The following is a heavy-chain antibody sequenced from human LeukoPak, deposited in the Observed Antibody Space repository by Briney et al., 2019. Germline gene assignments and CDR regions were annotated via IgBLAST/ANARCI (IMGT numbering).Heavy chain of an antibody. CDR2: IYSGGST. J-gene: IGHJ4*02. CDR3: ARVDYGDYGFDY. CDR1: GFTVSSNY. D-gene: IGHD4-17*01. Sequence: GGSLRLSCAASGFTVSSNYMSWVRHAPGKGLEWVSVIYSGGSTYYADSVKGRFIISRDNSKNTLYLQMNSLRAEDTAVYYCARVDYGDYGFDYWGQGTLVTVSS. V-gene: IGHV3-66*01.